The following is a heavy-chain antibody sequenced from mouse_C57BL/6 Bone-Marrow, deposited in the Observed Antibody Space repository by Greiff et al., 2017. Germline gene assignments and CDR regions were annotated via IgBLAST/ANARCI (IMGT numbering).Heavy chain of an antibody. CDR3: ARPYYSNYWYFDV. V-gene: IGHV1-55*01. Sequence: QVQLQQPGAELVKPGASVKMSCKASGYTFTSYWITWVKQRPGQGLEWIGDIYPGSGSPNYNEKFKGKATLTVDTSSSTAYMQLSSLTSEDSAVYYCARPYYSNYWYFDVWGTGTTVTVSS. J-gene: IGHJ1*03. CDR1: GYTFTSYW. CDR2: IYPGSGSP. D-gene: IGHD2-5*01.